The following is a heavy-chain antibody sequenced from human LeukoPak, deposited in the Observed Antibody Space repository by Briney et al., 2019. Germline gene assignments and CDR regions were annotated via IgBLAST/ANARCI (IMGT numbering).Heavy chain of an antibody. CDR1: GGTFSSYA. D-gene: IGHD3-16*01. CDR2: IIPILGIT. CDR3: ARDPSGGYVPYFDY. Sequence: ASVKVSCKASGGTFSSYAISWVRQAPGQGLEWMGRIIPILGITNYAQKFQGRVTITADKSTSTAYMELRSLRSDDTAVYYCARDPSGGYVPYFDYWGQGTLVTVSS. J-gene: IGHJ4*02. V-gene: IGHV1-69*04.